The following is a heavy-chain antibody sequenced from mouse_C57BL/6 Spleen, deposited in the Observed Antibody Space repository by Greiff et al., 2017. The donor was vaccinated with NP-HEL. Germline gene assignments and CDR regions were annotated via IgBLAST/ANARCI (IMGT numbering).Heavy chain of an antibody. CDR2: IDPSDSYT. CDR1: GYTFTSYW. Sequence: QVQLQQPGAELVMPGASVKLSCKASGYTFTSYWMHWVKQRPGQGLEWIGEIDPSDSYTNYNQKFKGKSTLTVDKSSSTAYMQLSSLTSEDSAVYYCARFITTVDYLDYWGQGTTLTVSS. V-gene: IGHV1-69*01. CDR3: ARFITTVDYLDY. D-gene: IGHD1-1*01. J-gene: IGHJ2*01.